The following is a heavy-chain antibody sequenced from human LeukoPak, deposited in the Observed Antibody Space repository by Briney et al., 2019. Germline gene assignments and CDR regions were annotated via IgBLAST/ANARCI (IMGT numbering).Heavy chain of an antibody. Sequence: PGRSLRLSCAASGFTFSSYGMHWVRQAPGQGLEWVAVISYDGSNKYYADSVKGRFTISRDNSKNTLYLQMNSLRAEDTAVYYCAKEGITMIVVVTLPDYWGQGSLVSVSS. V-gene: IGHV3-30*18. CDR1: GFTFSSYG. D-gene: IGHD3-22*01. CDR2: ISYDGSNK. J-gene: IGHJ4*02. CDR3: AKEGITMIVVVTLPDY.